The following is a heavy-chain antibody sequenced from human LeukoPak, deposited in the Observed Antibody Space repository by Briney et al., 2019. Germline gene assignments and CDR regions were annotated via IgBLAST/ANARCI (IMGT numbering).Heavy chain of an antibody. CDR3: ARDNSVGDNAWWFDP. D-gene: IGHD1-26*01. Sequence: WASVKVSCKASGYTFTGYYLHWVRQAPGQGLEWMGLINPTGGSTGYAQKFQGRVTMTRDMSTSTDYMELSSLRSEDTAIYYCARDNSVGDNAWWFDPWGQGTLVTVSS. V-gene: IGHV1-46*01. J-gene: IGHJ5*02. CDR1: GYTFTGYY. CDR2: INPTGGST.